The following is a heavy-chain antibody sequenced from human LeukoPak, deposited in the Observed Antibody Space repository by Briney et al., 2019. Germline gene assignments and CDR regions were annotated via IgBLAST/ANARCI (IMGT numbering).Heavy chain of an antibody. D-gene: IGHD5-18*01. V-gene: IGHV1-69*13. CDR1: GGTFSSYA. Sequence: SVNVSCKASGGTFSSYAISWVRQAPGQGLEWMGGIIPILGTANYAQKFQGRVTITADESTSTAYMELSSLRSEDTAVYYCATKRGYSYGSPHWGQGTLVTVSS. CDR3: ATKRGYSYGSPH. CDR2: IIPILGTA. J-gene: IGHJ4*02.